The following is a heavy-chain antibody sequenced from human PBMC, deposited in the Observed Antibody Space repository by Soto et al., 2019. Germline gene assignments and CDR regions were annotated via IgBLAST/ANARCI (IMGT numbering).Heavy chain of an antibody. V-gene: IGHV4-34*01. CDR2: INHSGST. CDR3: ARKSSSGCYQAAKNWFDP. Sequence: SETLSLTCAVYGGSFSGYYWSWIRQPPGKGLEWIGEINHSGSTNYNPSLKSRVTISVDTSKNQFSLKLSSVTAADTAVYYCARKSSSGCYQAAKNWFDPWGQGTLVTVSP. D-gene: IGHD6-19*01. CDR1: GGSFSGYY. J-gene: IGHJ5*02.